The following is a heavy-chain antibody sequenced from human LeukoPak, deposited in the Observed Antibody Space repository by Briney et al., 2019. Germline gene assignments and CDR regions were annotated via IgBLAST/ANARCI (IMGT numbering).Heavy chain of an antibody. CDR1: GFTFSSYS. V-gene: IGHV3-21*01. J-gene: IGHJ6*02. Sequence: PGGSLRLSCAASGFTFSSYSMNWVRQAPGKGLEWVSSISSSSSYIYYADSVKGRFTIPRDNAKNSLYLQMNSLRAEDTAVYYCARDVGPLLWFGELPTNYYYYGMDVWGQGTTVTVSS. CDR2: ISSSSSYI. CDR3: ARDVGPLLWFGELPTNYYYYGMDV. D-gene: IGHD3-10*01.